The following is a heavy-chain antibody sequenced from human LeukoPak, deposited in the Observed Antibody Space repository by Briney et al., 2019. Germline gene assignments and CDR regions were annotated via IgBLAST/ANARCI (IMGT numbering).Heavy chain of an antibody. CDR1: GFTVSSNY. CDR2: ISGSGGIT. Sequence: GGSLRLSCAASGFTVSSNYMSWVRQAQGKGLEWVSGISGSGGITDSADSVKGRFTISRDNSKNTLYLQMNSLRAEDTAVYYCAKAFKTGYNVDTLDYWGQGTLVTVSS. CDR3: AKAFKTGYNVDTLDY. V-gene: IGHV3-23*01. J-gene: IGHJ4*02. D-gene: IGHD5-24*01.